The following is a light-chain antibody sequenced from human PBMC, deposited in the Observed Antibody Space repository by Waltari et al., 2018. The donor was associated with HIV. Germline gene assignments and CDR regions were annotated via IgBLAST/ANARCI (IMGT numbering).Light chain of an antibody. J-gene: IGLJ3*02. CDR3: CSYAGSYTWV. CDR2: AVS. CDR1: TSDVGAYNF. Sequence: QSALTQPPSVSGSPGQSVTISCTGTTSDVGAYNFVSWYQQHPGKAPKVLIYAVSKRPSGVPDRFSGSKSGNTASLTISGLQAEDEADYYCCSYAGSYTWVVGGGTKLTVL. V-gene: IGLV2-11*01.